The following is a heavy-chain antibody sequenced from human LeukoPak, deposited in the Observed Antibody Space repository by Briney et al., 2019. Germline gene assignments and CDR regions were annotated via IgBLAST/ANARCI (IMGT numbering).Heavy chain of an antibody. CDR2: ISSSSSSI. CDR3: ARDGYNCFDY. V-gene: IGHV3-48*01. CDR1: GFTFSHYS. J-gene: IGHJ4*02. D-gene: IGHD5-24*01. Sequence: GGSLRLSCAASGFTFSHYSMSWVRQAQGKGLEWISYISSSSSSIYYADSVKGRFTISRDNAKNSLYLQMNSLRAEDTAVYYCARDGYNCFDYWGQGTLVTVSS.